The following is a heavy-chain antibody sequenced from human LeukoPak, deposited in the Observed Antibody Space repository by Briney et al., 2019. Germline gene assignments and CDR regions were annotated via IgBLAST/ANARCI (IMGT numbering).Heavy chain of an antibody. J-gene: IGHJ4*02. CDR2: ISGSGGST. V-gene: IGHV3-23*01. Sequence: GGSLRLSCAASGFTFSSYAMSWVRQAPGKGLEWVSAISGSGGSTYYADSVKGRFTISRDNSKNTLYLQMNSLRAEDTAVYSCAKDPVSSSSWSPASNWGQGTLVTVSS. CDR1: GFTFSSYA. D-gene: IGHD6-13*01. CDR3: AKDPVSSSSWSPASN.